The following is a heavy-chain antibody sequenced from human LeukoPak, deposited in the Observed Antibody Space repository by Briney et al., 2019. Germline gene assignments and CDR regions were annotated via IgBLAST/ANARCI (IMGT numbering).Heavy chain of an antibody. D-gene: IGHD3-22*01. Sequence: GGSLRLSCAASGFTFSSYWMHWVRQAPGKGLVWVSRINSDGSSTSYADSVKGRFTISRDNAKNTLYLQMNSLRAEDTAVYFCAGDGHYDSASDYWGQGTLVTVSS. CDR3: AGDGHYDSASDY. CDR2: INSDGSST. J-gene: IGHJ4*02. V-gene: IGHV3-74*01. CDR1: GFTFSSYW.